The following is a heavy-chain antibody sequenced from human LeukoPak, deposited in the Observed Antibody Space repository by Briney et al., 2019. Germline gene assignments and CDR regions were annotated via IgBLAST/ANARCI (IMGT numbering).Heavy chain of an antibody. V-gene: IGHV4-59*01. D-gene: IGHD3-10*01. CDR2: IYYSGST. CDR3: ARGSYYYGSGSSPFDY. CDR1: GGSISSYY. J-gene: IGHJ4*02. Sequence: SETLSLTCTVSGGSISSYYWNWIRQPPGKGLEWIGYIYYSGSTNYNPSLKSRVTISVDTSKNQFSLKLSSVTAADTAVYYCARGSYYYGSGSSPFDYWGQGTLVTVSS.